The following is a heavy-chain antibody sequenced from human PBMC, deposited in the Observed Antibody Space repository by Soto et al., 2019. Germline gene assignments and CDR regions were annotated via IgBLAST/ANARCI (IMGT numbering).Heavy chain of an antibody. Sequence: VRPLRHSYTASGLTFSSHWMHWVRNSPGKGLEWVSRISSSGGSTYYADSVKGRFTISRDNSKNTLYLQMNSLRAEDTAVYYCAKDRAVRGPPTDYWGQGTLVTAPQ. V-gene: IGHV3-23*01. CDR1: GLTFSSHW. J-gene: IGHJ4*02. CDR2: ISSSGGST. CDR3: AKDRAVRGPPTDY. D-gene: IGHD3-10*01.